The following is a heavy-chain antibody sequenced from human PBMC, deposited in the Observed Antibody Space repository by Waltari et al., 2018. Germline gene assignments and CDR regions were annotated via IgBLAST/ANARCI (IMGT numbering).Heavy chain of an antibody. Sequence: EVQMVESGGGLVQPGGSLRLSRVVSGFIFDDYAFHWVLHAPGKGPQWVSTISWDGLSIAYADSVKGRFTISRDNARNSLYLQMNSLRTEDTASYYCAKDRYSGTHAPDYYYYGMDVWGQGTTVTVPS. CDR2: ISWDGLSI. CDR1: GFIFDDYA. CDR3: AKDRYSGTHAPDYYYYGMDV. V-gene: IGHV3-9*01. D-gene: IGHD1-26*01. J-gene: IGHJ6*02.